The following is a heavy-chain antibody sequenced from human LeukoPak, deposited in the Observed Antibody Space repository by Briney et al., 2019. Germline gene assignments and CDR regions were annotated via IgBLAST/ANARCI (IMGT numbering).Heavy chain of an antibody. J-gene: IGHJ6*03. CDR1: VGALISYF. CDR3: ARLKFYDSTGYSPGYYMDV. Sequence: SETLSLTCSVPVGALISYFWSWIPQPAGKGPEWIGRIYPTGNADHNPSITTRVTMSTHLSKKQFSLRLRSVTAADTAVYYCARLKFYDSTGYSPGYYMDVWAKGTAVTVSS. D-gene: IGHD3-22*01. V-gene: IGHV4-4*07. CDR2: IYPTGNA.